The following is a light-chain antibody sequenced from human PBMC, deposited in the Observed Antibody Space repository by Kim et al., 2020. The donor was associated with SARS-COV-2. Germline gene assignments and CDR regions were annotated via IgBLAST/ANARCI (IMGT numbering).Light chain of an antibody. V-gene: IGKV1-17*01. CDR2: GAS. J-gene: IGKJ5*01. CDR3: LQHSTYPVN. Sequence: DIQMTQSPSSLSASVGDRVTITCRASQDIRNDLGWYQQNPGRAPKRLIYGASSLQSGVPSRFSGSRSGTEFTLTISSVQPEDFATYFCLQHSTYPVNFGQGTRLEIK. CDR1: QDIRND.